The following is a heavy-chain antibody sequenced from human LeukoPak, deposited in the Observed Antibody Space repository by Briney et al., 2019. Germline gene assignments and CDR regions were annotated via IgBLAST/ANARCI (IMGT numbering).Heavy chain of an antibody. V-gene: IGHV3-73*01. J-gene: IGHJ6*03. CDR3: TSRGNYDSSYYMDV. CDR2: VRSKANSYAT. CDR1: GFTFSSSL. Sequence: GGSLRLSCAASGFTFSSSLIHWVRQASGKGLEWVGLVRSKANSYATSYSASVKGRFTISRDDSKNTAYLQMNSLKTEDTAIYYCTSRGNYDSSYYMDVWGKGTTVTVSS. D-gene: IGHD3-22*01.